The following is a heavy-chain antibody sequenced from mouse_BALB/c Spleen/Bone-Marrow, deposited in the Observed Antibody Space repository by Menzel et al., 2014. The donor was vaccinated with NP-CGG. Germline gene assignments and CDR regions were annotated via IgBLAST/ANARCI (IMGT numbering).Heavy chain of an antibody. CDR1: GYAFSSSW. Sequence: QVQLQQPGPELVKPGASVKISCKASGYAFSSSWMNWVKQRPGQGLEWIGRIYPGDGDTNYNGKFKGKATLTADKSPSTAYMQLSSLTSVDSAVYFCARSGSSWFAYWGQGTLVTVSA. CDR2: IYPGDGDT. J-gene: IGHJ3*01. CDR3: ARSGSSWFAY. V-gene: IGHV1-82*01. D-gene: IGHD1-1*01.